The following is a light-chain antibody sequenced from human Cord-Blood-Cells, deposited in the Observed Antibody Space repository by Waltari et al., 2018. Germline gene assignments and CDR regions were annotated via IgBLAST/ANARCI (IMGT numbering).Light chain of an antibody. CDR3: QQYYSTPPT. CDR2: WAS. J-gene: IGKJ4*01. V-gene: IGKV4-1*01. CDR1: PSVLYSSNNKNY. Sequence: DIVMTQSPDSLAVSLGERATINCKSSPSVLYSSNNKNYLAWHQQKPGQPPKLLIYWASTRESGVPDRFSGSGSGTDFTLTISSLQAEDVAVYYCQQYYSTPPTFGGGTKVEIK.